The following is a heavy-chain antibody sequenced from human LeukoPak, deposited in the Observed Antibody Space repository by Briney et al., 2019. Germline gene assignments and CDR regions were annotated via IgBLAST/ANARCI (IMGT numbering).Heavy chain of an antibody. V-gene: IGHV3-30*02. CDR1: GCTFSSYG. Sequence: HSGGSLRLSCAASGCTFSSYGMHWVRQAPGKGLEWVAFIRYDGSNKYYADSVKGRFTISRDNSKNTLYLQMNSLRAEDTAVYYCAKDTMVRGARLDYWGQGTLVTDSS. CDR3: AKDTMVRGARLDY. CDR2: IRYDGSNK. J-gene: IGHJ4*02. D-gene: IGHD3-10*01.